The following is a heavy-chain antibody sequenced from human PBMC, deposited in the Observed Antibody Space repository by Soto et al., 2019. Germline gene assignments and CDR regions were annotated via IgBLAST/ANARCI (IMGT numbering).Heavy chain of an antibody. V-gene: IGHV4-59*01. CDR2: IYYSGST. D-gene: IGHD2-2*01. J-gene: IGHJ3*02. CDR3: ARQFSTPNDAFDI. Sequence: PSETLSLTCTVSGGSISSYCWSWIRQPPGKGLEWIGYIYYSGSTNYNPSLKSRVTISVDTSKNQFSLKLSSVTAADTAVYYCARQFSTPNDAFDIWGQGTMVTV. CDR1: GGSISSYC.